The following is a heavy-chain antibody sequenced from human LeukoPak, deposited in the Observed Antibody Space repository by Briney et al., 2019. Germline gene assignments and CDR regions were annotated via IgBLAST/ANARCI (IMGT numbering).Heavy chain of an antibody. J-gene: IGHJ4*02. CDR2: IIPIFGTA. D-gene: IGHD3-22*01. V-gene: IGHV1-69*05. CDR3: ARGSDSSGYYSQPYTYFDY. Sequence: ASVKVSCKASGGTFSSYAISWVRQAPGRGLEWMGGIIPIFGTANYAQKFQGRVTITTDESTSTAYMELSSLRSEDTAVYYCARGSDSSGYYSQPYTYFDYWGQGTLVTVSS. CDR1: GGTFSSYA.